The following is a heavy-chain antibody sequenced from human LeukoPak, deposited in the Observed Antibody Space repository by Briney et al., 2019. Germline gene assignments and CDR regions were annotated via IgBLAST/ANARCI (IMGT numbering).Heavy chain of an antibody. J-gene: IGHJ3*01. V-gene: IGHV3-9*01. CDR1: GFSLDDYA. Sequence: GGSLRLSCVGSGFSLDDYAMHWVRQVPGKGLEWVSSISWDSGSQAYADSVRGRFTISRDNAKNSLYLQMNSLRPEDTAFYYCIQGMGFNLLKDAFHVWGQGTLVTVSS. D-gene: IGHD1-14*01. CDR2: ISWDSGSQ. CDR3: IQGMGFNLLKDAFHV.